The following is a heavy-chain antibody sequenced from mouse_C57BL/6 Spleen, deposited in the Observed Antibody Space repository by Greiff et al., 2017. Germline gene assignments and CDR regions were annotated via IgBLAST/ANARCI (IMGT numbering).Heavy chain of an antibody. CDR3: AKRAYNYKRRLFDY. CDR1: GYTFTDYN. J-gene: IGHJ2*01. D-gene: IGHD2-12*01. CDR2: INPNSGGT. Sequence: VQLQQSGPELVKPGASVKIPCKASGYTFTDYNMDWVKQSHGKSLEWIGDINPNSGGTIYNQKFKGKATLTVDKSSSTAYRELRRLTSEHTAVDSSAKRAYNYKRRLFDYWGQGTTLTVSS. V-gene: IGHV1-18*01.